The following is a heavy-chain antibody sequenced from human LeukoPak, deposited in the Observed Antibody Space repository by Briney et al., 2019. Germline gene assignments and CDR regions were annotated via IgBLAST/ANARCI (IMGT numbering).Heavy chain of an antibody. J-gene: IGHJ4*02. Sequence: PGGSLRLSCTASGFRFSGSEMNWVRQAPGKGLEWVSHISSGGSAIDYADSVKGRFTISRDNAKNSLYLQMNNLRAEDTAMYYCARGLGSYSAAWGQGTLVTVSS. CDR3: ARGLGSYSAA. V-gene: IGHV3-48*03. CDR2: ISSGGSAI. D-gene: IGHD1-26*01. CDR1: GFRFSGSE.